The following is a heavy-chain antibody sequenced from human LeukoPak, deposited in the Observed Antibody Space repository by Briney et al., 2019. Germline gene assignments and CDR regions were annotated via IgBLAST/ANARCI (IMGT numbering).Heavy chain of an antibody. D-gene: IGHD6-6*01. J-gene: IGHJ4*02. Sequence: GGSLRLSCSASGFTFSSYAMSWVRQAPGKGLEWVSVISGSGGSIYYADSVKGRFTISRDNAKTSLYLQMNSLRAEDTAVYYCARGSGQLAYRGYSFDYWGQGALVTVSS. CDR2: ISGSGGSI. CDR3: ARGSGQLAYRGYSFDY. CDR1: GFTFSSYA. V-gene: IGHV3-23*01.